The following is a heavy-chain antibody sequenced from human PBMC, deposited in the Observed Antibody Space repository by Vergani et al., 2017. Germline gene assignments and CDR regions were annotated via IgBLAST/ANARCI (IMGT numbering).Heavy chain of an antibody. J-gene: IGHJ4*02. CDR2: IYYSGST. CDR1: GGSISSSSYY. V-gene: IGHV4-39*01. Sequence: QLQLQESGPGLVKPSETLSPTCTVSGGSISSSSYYWGWIRQPPGKGLEWIGSIYYSGSTYYNPSLKSRVTISVDTSKNQFSLKLSSVTAADTAVYYCASLGIQLWMHFDYWGQGTLVTVSS. CDR3: ASLGIQLWMHFDY. D-gene: IGHD5-18*01.